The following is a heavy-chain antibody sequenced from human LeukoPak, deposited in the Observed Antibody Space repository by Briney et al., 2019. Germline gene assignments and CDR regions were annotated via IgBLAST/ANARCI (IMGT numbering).Heavy chain of an antibody. J-gene: IGHJ5*02. D-gene: IGHD3-16*02. Sequence: GASVKVSCKASGYTFTGYYMHWVRPAPGQGLEWMGWINPNSGGTNYAQKFQGRVTMTRDTSISTAYMELSRLRSDDTAVYYCARGYYDYVWGSYRSNNWFDPWGQGTLVTVSS. CDR1: GYTFTGYY. CDR2: INPNSGGT. V-gene: IGHV1-2*02. CDR3: ARGYYDYVWGSYRSNNWFDP.